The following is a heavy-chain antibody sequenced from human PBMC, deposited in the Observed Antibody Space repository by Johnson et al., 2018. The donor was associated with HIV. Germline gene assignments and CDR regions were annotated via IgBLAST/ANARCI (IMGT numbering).Heavy chain of an antibody. D-gene: IGHD6-13*01. V-gene: IGHV3-30*03. CDR1: GFTFSSYG. Sequence: QVRLVESGGGVVQPGRSLRLSCAASGFTFSSYGIHWVRQAPGKGLEWVAVISYDGSNKYFADSMKGRFTISRDNSRKTLYLQMNSLRVEDTAVYYCARVHIAGRWSDAFEIWGQGTMVTVSS. CDR3: ARVHIAGRWSDAFEI. CDR2: ISYDGSNK. J-gene: IGHJ3*02.